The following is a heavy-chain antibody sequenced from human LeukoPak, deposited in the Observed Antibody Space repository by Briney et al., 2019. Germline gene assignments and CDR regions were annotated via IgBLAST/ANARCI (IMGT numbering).Heavy chain of an antibody. CDR1: GGTFSSSA. D-gene: IGHD5-18*01. Sequence: SVMVSCKASGGTFSSSAISWVRQAPGQGLEWMGGIIPIFGTANYAQKFQGRVTITADESTSTAYMELSSLRSEDTAVYYCAREGEGPDSYVTTRYFDYWGQGTLVTVSS. V-gene: IGHV1-69*13. CDR3: AREGEGPDSYVTTRYFDY. CDR2: IIPIFGTA. J-gene: IGHJ4*02.